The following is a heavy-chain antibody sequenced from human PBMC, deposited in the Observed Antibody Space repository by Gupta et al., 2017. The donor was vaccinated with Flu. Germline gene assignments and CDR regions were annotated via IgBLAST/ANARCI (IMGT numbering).Heavy chain of an antibody. Sequence: EMQLLESGGGLVQSGGSLRLSCEASGFTFLHYAMHWVRQAPGKGLEWVAAVSRGGENTYYANSVKGRFTISRDNFKDTLYLQLTSLRAEDTAIYYCTKIKDGSYDTDPFDVWGQGTVVSVSS. CDR3: TKIKDGSYDTDPFDV. D-gene: IGHD3-22*01. J-gene: IGHJ3*01. CDR1: GFTFLHYA. V-gene: IGHV3-23*01. CDR2: VSRGGENT.